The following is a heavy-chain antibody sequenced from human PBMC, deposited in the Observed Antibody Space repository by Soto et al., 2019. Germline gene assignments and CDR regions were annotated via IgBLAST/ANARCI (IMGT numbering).Heavy chain of an antibody. D-gene: IGHD3-22*01. CDR3: ARGDGDYYDGNGYLGRH. J-gene: IGHJ4*02. CDR2: IKSDGSGT. Sequence: EVQLVESGGGLVQPGGSLRLSCAASGFTFSSYWMHWVRQAPGKGLVWVSRIKSDGSGTYYADSVKGRRTISRDNAKNTLYLQMNSLRAEDTAVYYCARGDGDYYDGNGYLGRHWGQGTLVTVSS. V-gene: IGHV3-74*01. CDR1: GFTFSSYW.